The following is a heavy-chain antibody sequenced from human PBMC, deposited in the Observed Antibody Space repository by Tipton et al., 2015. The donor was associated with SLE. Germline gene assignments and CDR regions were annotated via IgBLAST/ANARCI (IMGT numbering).Heavy chain of an antibody. CDR1: GYAISSGYY. CDR2: VHHSGST. V-gene: IGHV4-38-2*02. D-gene: IGHD3/OR15-3a*01. CDR3: ARAPGLDRDYYYYYYMDV. Sequence: TLSLTCSVSGYAISSGYYWGWIRQSPGMGLEWIGSVHHSGSTDYNPSLKSRVIMSVDTSKNQFSLKLSSVTAADTAVYYCARAPGLDRDYYYYYYMDVWGKGTTVTVPS. J-gene: IGHJ6*03.